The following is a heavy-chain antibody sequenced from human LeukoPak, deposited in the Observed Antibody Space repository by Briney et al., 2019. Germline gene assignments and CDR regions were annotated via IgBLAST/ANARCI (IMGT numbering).Heavy chain of an antibody. D-gene: IGHD3-10*01. CDR3: ARESNYHGSGTGWFDP. J-gene: IGHJ5*02. Sequence: SETLSLTCAVSGGSIRSGGYSWSWIRQPPGKGLEWIRYIYYSGSTYYNPSPKSRVTISVDTSKNQFSLKLSSVTAADTALYYCARESNYHGSGTGWFDPWGQGTLVTVSS. CDR1: GGSIRSGGYS. CDR2: IYYSGST. V-gene: IGHV4-30-4*07.